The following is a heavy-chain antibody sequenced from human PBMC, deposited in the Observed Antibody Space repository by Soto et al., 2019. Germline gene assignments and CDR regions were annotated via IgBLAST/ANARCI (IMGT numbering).Heavy chain of an antibody. J-gene: IGHJ4*02. CDR2: IFHTGST. CDR3: TTEWGRTSISAIYYFDY. CDR1: GGSISTYY. Sequence: SETLSLTCTVSGGSISTYYWSWIRQPPGKGLEWIGYIFHTGSTNYNPSLKSRVTISVDSSKNHFSLKLSSVTAADTAVYYCTTEWGRTSISAIYYFDYWGQGTLVTVSS. D-gene: IGHD2-2*01. V-gene: IGHV4-59*01.